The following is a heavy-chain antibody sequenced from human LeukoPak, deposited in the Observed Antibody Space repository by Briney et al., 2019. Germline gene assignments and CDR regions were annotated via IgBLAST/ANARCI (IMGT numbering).Heavy chain of an antibody. J-gene: IGHJ4*02. Sequence: GGSLRLSCAASGFTFSSYWMSWVRQAPGKGLEWVANIKQDGSEKYYVDSVKGRFTISRDNAKNSLYLQMNSLRAEDTAVYYCAKDLLIMFPPGIVGATSLWGQGTLVTVSS. CDR3: AKDLLIMFPPGIVGATSL. CDR1: GFTFSSYW. CDR2: IKQDGSEK. V-gene: IGHV3-7*01. D-gene: IGHD1-26*01.